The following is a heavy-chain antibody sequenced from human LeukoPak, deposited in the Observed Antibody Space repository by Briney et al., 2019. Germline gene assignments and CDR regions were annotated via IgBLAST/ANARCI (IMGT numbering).Heavy chain of an antibody. CDR3: ARGYFFGY. V-gene: IGHV4-39*07. Sequence: PSETLSLTCTVSGGSISSSNYYWSWIRQPPGKGLEWIGEINHSGSTNYNPSLKSRVTISVDTSKNQFSLKLSSVTAADTAVYYCARGYFFGYWGQGTLVTVSS. J-gene: IGHJ4*02. CDR1: GGSISSSNYY. D-gene: IGHD2/OR15-2a*01. CDR2: INHSGST.